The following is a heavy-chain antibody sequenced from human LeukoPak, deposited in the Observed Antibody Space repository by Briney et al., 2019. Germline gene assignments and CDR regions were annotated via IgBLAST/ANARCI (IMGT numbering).Heavy chain of an antibody. D-gene: IGHD3-3*01. CDR2: INWNGGST. CDR3: AKARTYDFWSGYYFGY. J-gene: IGHJ4*02. Sequence: PGGSLRLSCAASGFTFDDYGMSWVRQAPGKGLEWVSGINWNGGSTGYADSVKGRFTISRDNSKNTLYLQMNSLRAEDTAVYYCAKARTYDFWSGYYFGYWGQGTLVTVSS. V-gene: IGHV3-20*04. CDR1: GFTFDDYG.